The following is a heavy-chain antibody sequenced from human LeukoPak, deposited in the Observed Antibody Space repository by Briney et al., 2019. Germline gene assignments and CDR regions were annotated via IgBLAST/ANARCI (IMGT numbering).Heavy chain of an antibody. J-gene: IGHJ3*02. D-gene: IGHD6-13*01. CDR3: AKDTSSSWTKGDAFDI. V-gene: IGHV3-9*01. CDR2: ISWNSGSI. Sequence: GGSLRLSCAASGFTFDDYAMHWVRQAPGKGLEWVSGISWNSGSIGYADSVKGRFTISRDNAKNSLYLQMNSLRAEDTALYYCAKDTSSSWTKGDAFDIWGQGTMVTVSS. CDR1: GFTFDDYA.